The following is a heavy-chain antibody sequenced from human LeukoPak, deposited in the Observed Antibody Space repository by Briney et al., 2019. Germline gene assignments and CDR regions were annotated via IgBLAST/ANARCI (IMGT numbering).Heavy chain of an antibody. Sequence: PGGSLRLSCAASGFTFSSYAMSWVRQAPGKGLKWVSAISGSGISTYYADSVKGRFTISRDSSKNTLYLQMNSLRAEDTAVYYCAKDSTFDFDTFDIWGQGTMITVSS. D-gene: IGHD2/OR15-2a*01. CDR1: GFTFSSYA. J-gene: IGHJ3*02. CDR3: AKDSTFDFDTFDI. V-gene: IGHV3-23*01. CDR2: ISGSGIST.